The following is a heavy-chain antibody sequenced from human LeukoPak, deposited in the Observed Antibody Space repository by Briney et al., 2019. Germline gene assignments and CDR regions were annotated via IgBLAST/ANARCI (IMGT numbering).Heavy chain of an antibody. D-gene: IGHD2-2*01. V-gene: IGHV3-23*01. CDR2: ISGSGGGT. J-gene: IGHJ4*02. CDR1: GFTISSYA. CDR3: AKDGYCSSTNCYPAPY. Sequence: GSLRPSCAASGFTISSYAMSWVRQAPGKGLEWGSGISGSGGGTYYADSVKGRFAISRDNSKNTLSLQMNSLRAEDTAVYYCAKDGYCSSTNCYPAPYWGQGTLVTVSS.